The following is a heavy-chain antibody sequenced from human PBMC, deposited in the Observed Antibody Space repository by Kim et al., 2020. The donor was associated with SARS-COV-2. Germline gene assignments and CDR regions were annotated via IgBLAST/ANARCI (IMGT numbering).Heavy chain of an antibody. CDR1: GFTFNNYA. CDR3: AKPPPEYASKWYPYYF. D-gene: IGHD6-13*01. V-gene: IGHV3-23*01. CDR2: ISESGST. Sequence: GGSLRLYCVASGFTFNNYAMDWVRQAPGRGLEWVSGISESGSTYYADSVKGRFTISRDNSKNTLYLHMNSLRAEDTAVYYCAKPPPEYASKWYPYYF. J-gene: IGHJ4*01.